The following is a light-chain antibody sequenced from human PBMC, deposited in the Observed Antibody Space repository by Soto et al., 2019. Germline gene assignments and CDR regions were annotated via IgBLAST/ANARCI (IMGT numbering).Light chain of an antibody. Sequence: EIVMTQSPATMSLSPGERATLSCRASQNVLSNLAWYQQKPGQANRLIIYGASTRATGLKDRFSGSGSGTQFTLTISSLQSEDFAVYYCQQYNNWPITFGQGTRVEIK. CDR2: GAS. V-gene: IGKV3-15*01. CDR3: QQYNNWPIT. J-gene: IGKJ5*01. CDR1: QNVLSN.